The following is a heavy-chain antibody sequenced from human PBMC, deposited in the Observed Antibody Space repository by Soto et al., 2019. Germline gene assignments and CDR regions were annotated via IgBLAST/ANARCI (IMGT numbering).Heavy chain of an antibody. J-gene: IGHJ4*02. Sequence: EVQLLESGGGLVQPGGSLRLSCAASGFTFRNYVMSWVRQAPGKGLEWVSTISTSGGSTYYADSVKGRFTISRDNSKNTLYLQMNSLRAEDTAVYYCAKVGSSSWNRFDDWGQGTLVTVSS. CDR2: ISTSGGST. D-gene: IGHD6-13*01. CDR1: GFTFRNYV. CDR3: AKVGSSSWNRFDD. V-gene: IGHV3-23*01.